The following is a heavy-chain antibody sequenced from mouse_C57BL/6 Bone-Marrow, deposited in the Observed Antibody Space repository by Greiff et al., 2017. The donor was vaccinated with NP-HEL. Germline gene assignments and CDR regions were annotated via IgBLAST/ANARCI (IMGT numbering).Heavy chain of an antibody. J-gene: IGHJ1*03. CDR1: GYTFTSYW. D-gene: IGHD1-1*01. CDR2: IDPSDSYT. V-gene: IGHV1-69*01. Sequence: VQLQQPGAELVMPGASVKLSCKASGYTFTSYWMHWVKQRPGQGLEWIGEIDPSDSYTNYNQKFKGKSTLTVDKSSSTAYMQLSSLTSEGSAVYYCARGPYYYGSSYGYFDVWGTGTTVTVSS. CDR3: ARGPYYYGSSYGYFDV.